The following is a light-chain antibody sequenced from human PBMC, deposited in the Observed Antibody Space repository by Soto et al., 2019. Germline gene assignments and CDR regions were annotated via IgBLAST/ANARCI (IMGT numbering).Light chain of an antibody. CDR3: QRYDTTPSWT. Sequence: DIVMTQSPDSLAVSLGERATINCKSSQSVLSSSNNKNYLAWYQQKSGQPPKLLIYWASTRESGVPDRFSGSGSGTDFTLTISSLQADDVAVYYCQRYDTTPSWTFGQGTKVEVK. CDR2: WAS. J-gene: IGKJ1*01. CDR1: QSVLSSSNNKNY. V-gene: IGKV4-1*01.